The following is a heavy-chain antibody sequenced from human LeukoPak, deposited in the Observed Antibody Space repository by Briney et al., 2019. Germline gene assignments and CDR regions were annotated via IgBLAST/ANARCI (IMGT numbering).Heavy chain of an antibody. CDR1: GFTFSNHW. D-gene: IGHD2-8*02. CDR3: ARTGTGGDLDT. V-gene: IGHV3-74*01. CDR2: INSDGTST. J-gene: IGHJ3*02. Sequence: PGGSLRLSCAASGFTFSNHWLHWVRQAPGKGLVWVSRINSDGTSTICADSVKGRFTISRDNAKSTVYLQMNSLRAEDTAVYYCARTGTGGDLDTWGQGTMVTVSS.